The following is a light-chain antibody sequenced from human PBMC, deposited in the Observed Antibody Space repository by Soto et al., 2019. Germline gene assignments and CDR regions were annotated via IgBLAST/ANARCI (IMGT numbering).Light chain of an antibody. Sequence: QSAVTQPASVSGSPGQSITISCTGTSSDVGGYNYVSWYQQHPGKAPKLMIYDVSNRPSGVSNRFSGSKSGNTASLTISGLQAEDEAHYYCISYTSSSTLGVFGGGTKLTVL. CDR3: ISYTSSSTLGV. J-gene: IGLJ2*01. CDR1: SSDVGGYNY. V-gene: IGLV2-14*01. CDR2: DVS.